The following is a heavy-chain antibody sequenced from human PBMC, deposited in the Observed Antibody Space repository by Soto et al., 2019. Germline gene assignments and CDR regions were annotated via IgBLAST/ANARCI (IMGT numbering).Heavy chain of an antibody. J-gene: IGHJ4*02. D-gene: IGHD5-12*01. CDR3: AHSLVATDFDY. V-gene: IGHV2-5*02. Sequence: QITLKESGPTLVKPTQTLTLTCTFSGFSLSTSGVGVGWIRQPPGKALEWLALIYWDDDKRYSPSLKSRLTLTKDPHQKQVVLKMTHLGPVDTATYYCAHSLVATDFDYWGQGTLVTVSS. CDR1: GFSLSTSGVG. CDR2: IYWDDDK.